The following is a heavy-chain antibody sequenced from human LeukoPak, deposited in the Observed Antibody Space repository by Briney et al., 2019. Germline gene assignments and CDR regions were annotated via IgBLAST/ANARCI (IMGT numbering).Heavy chain of an antibody. Sequence: PSETLSLTCAVYGGSFSDYYWSWIRQPPGKGLEWIGEINHSGSTNYSPSLKSRVSVSVDTSKNQFSLKLSSVTAADTAVYYCARGGRLADYWGQGTLVTVSS. CDR1: GGSFSDYY. CDR3: ARGGRLADY. V-gene: IGHV4-34*01. CDR2: INHSGST. J-gene: IGHJ4*02.